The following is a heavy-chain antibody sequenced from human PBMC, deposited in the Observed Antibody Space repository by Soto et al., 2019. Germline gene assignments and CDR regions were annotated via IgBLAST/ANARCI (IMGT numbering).Heavy chain of an antibody. CDR2: INPNSGGT. J-gene: IGHJ3*02. CDR1: GYAFTGYY. CDR3: ARVGCYGSGSCDAFDI. V-gene: IGHV1-2*04. D-gene: IGHD3-10*01. Sequence: ASVKVSYRASGYAFTGYYMHWVRQAPGQGLEWMGWINPNSGGTNYAQKFQGWVTMTRDTSISTAYMELSRLRSDDTAVYYCARVGCYGSGSCDAFDIWGQGTMVTVSS.